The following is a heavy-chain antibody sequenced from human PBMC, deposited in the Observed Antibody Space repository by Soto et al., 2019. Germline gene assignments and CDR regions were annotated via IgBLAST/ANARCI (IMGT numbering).Heavy chain of an antibody. V-gene: IGHV4-4*02. CDR2: IYHSGST. D-gene: IGHD6-13*01. CDR1: GDSISSDKW. J-gene: IGHJ4*02. CDR3: ARGETQQQRDY. Sequence: QVQLQESGPGLVKPSGTLSLTCAVSGDSISSDKWWSWVRQPPGKGLEWIGEIYHSGSTKYNPSLKSRVIISVDRSTNQFSLNLIYVTDADTAVYYCARGETQQQRDYWGQGTLVTVSS.